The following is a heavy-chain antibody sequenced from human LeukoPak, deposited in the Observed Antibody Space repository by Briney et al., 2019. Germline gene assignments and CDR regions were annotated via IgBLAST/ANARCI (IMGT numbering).Heavy chain of an antibody. CDR3: TRFVGVGATVLAVFDY. J-gene: IGHJ4*02. V-gene: IGHV3-49*04. CDR2: IRCKAYGGKT. CDR1: GFTFGDYA. Sequence: PGGSLRLSFTASGFTFGDYAMSWVRQAPGKGLEWVGFIRCKAYGGKTEYAASVKGRFTISRDDSKSIAYLQMNSLKTEDTAVYYCTRFVGVGATVLAVFDYWGQGTLVTVSS. D-gene: IGHD1-26*01.